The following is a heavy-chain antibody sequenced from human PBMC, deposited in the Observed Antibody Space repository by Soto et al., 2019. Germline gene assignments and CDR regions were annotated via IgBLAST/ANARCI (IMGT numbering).Heavy chain of an antibody. V-gene: IGHV1-46*01. Sequence: ASVKVSCKASGYTFTIYYMHWVRQAPGQGLEWMGRVNPSVSMSNYAQKFQGRVTMTADKSTSAAYMELRSLRAEDTAVYYCAREKSNTLDYWGQGTLVTVSS. CDR2: VNPSVSMS. CDR1: GYTFTIYY. CDR3: AREKSNTLDY. J-gene: IGHJ4*02.